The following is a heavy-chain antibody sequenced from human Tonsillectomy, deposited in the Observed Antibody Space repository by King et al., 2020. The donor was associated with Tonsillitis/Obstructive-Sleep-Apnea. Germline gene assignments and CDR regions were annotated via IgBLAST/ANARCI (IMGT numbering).Heavy chain of an antibody. CDR3: ATHDSSGYLSFDY. J-gene: IGHJ4*02. CDR1: GGSISSYY. Sequence: QLQESGPGLVKPSETLSLTCTVSGGSISSYYWSWIRQPPGKGLEWIGYIYYSGSTNYNHSLKSRVTISVDTSKNQFTLNLNSVTAADAAVYYCATHDSSGYLSFDYWGQGTLVTVSS. CDR2: IYYSGST. V-gene: IGHV4-59*01. D-gene: IGHD3-22*01.